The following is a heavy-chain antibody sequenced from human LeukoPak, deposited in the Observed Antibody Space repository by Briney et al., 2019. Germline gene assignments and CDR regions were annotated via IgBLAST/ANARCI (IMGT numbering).Heavy chain of an antibody. CDR3: ARRFNYYDSSGYYEGFYFDD. J-gene: IGHJ4*02. CDR2: ISAY. Sequence: GASVKVSCKASGYTFTSYGISWVRQAPGQGLEWMGWISAYAQKFQGRVTMTTDTSTSTACMELRSLRSDDTAVYYCARRFNYYDSSGYYEGFYFDDRGQGTLVTVSS. V-gene: IGHV1-18*01. CDR1: GYTFTSYG. D-gene: IGHD3-22*01.